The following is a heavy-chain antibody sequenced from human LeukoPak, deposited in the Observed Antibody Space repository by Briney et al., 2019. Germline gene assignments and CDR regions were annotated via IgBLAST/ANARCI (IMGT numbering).Heavy chain of an antibody. CDR3: ARESFD. J-gene: IGHJ4*02. CDR1: GFTFSGFY. V-gene: IGHV3-30*03. D-gene: IGHD1-26*01. Sequence: GGSLRLSCAASGFTFSGFYMSWIRQTPGKGLEWVAVISYDGSNKYYADSVKGRFTISRDNSKNTLYLQMNSLRAEDTAVYYCARESFDWGQGTLVTVSS. CDR2: ISYDGSNK.